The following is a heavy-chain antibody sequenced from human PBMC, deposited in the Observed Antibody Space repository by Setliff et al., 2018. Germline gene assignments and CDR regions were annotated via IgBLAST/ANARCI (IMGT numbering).Heavy chain of an antibody. CDR2: IHYSGST. Sequence: SETLSLTCSVSGGSISTYHWSWIRQPPEKGLEWIAYIHYSGSTNQNPSLKSRVTMSVDRSRNQFSLTLRSVTAADMAVYYCARDPGNGHYMDVWGKGATVTVSS. J-gene: IGHJ6*03. CDR3: ARDPGNGHYMDV. CDR1: GGSISTYH. V-gene: IGHV4-4*08.